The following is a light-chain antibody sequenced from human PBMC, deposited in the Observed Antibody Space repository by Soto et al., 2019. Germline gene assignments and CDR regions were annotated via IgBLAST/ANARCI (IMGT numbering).Light chain of an antibody. Sequence: EIVMTQSPATLSVSPGERATLSCGASQSVSINLAWYQQKPGQAPRLLIYGASTRATGFPARFSGSGSGTEFTITINSLQSADSAVYYCQQYNNWPPVTFGGGTMVDIK. V-gene: IGKV3-15*01. CDR3: QQYNNWPPVT. CDR1: QSVSIN. CDR2: GAS. J-gene: IGKJ4*01.